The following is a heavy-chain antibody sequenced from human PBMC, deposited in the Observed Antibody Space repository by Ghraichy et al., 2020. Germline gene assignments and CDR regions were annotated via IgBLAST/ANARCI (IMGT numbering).Heavy chain of an antibody. CDR2: IYYSGST. D-gene: IGHD6-19*01. CDR3: ARQASGWLN. Sequence: ESLNISCTVSGGSISSSSYYWGWIRQPPGKGLEWIGSIYYSGSTYYNPSLKSRVTISVDTSKNQFSLKLSSVTAADTAVYYCARQASGWLNWGQGTLVTVSS. J-gene: IGHJ4*02. CDR1: GGSISSSSYY. V-gene: IGHV4-39*01.